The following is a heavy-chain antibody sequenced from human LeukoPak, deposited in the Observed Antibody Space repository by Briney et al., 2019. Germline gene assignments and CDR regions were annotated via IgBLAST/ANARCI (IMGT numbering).Heavy chain of an antibody. CDR3: ARDILEATDHRGAFDI. D-gene: IGHD5-12*01. CDR1: GFTVSSNY. CDR2: IYSGGST. Sequence: GGSLRLSCAASGFTVSSNYMSWVRQAPGKGLEWVSVIYSGGSTYYADSVKGRFTISRDNSKNTLYLQMNSLRAEDTAVYYCARDILEATDHRGAFDIWGQGTMVTVSS. J-gene: IGHJ3*02. V-gene: IGHV3-66*01.